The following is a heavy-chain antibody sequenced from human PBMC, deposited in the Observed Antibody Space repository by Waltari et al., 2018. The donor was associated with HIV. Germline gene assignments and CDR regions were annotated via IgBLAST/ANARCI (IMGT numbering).Heavy chain of an antibody. CDR2: INPNSGGR. V-gene: IGHV1-2*02. CDR3: VREFRTDPGDYGGE. J-gene: IGHJ4*02. CDR1: GYKFGGQY. D-gene: IGHD4-17*01. Sequence: QVQLVQSGAEVKKPGASLMISCKASGYKFGGQYMHWVRQAPGKGPEWMGWINPNSGGRNYAEKCQGRVTMTSDTSTDTAYLGLNSLTSDDTAVYYCVREFRTDPGDYGGEWGPGTLVTVSS.